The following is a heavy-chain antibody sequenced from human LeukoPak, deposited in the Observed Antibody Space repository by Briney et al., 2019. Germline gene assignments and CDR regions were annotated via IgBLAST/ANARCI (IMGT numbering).Heavy chain of an antibody. CDR1: GFTFSSYA. Sequence: GGSLRLSCAASGFTFSSYAMHWVRQAPGKGLEWVAVISYDGSNKYYADSVKGRFTISRDNSKNTLYLQMNSLRAEDTAVYYCASLGYYGSGSYYGQGNWFDPWGQGTLVTVSS. CDR3: ASLGYYGSGSYYGQGNWFDP. CDR2: ISYDGSNK. J-gene: IGHJ5*02. D-gene: IGHD3-10*01. V-gene: IGHV3-30-3*01.